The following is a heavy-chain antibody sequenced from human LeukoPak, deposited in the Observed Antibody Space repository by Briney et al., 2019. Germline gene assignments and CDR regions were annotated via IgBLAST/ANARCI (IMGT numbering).Heavy chain of an antibody. D-gene: IGHD2-15*01. J-gene: IGHJ4*02. V-gene: IGHV3-23*01. CDR2: ISGSGGDT. Sequence: GGSLRLSCAASGFTFSSYAMTWVRQAPGKGLEWVSSISGSGGDTYYADSVKGRFTISRDDSKNTLYLQMNSLRAEDTSVYYCAARKHLVVVVSATPVDDWGQGTLVTDSS. CDR1: GFTFSSYA. CDR3: AARKHLVVVVSATPVDD.